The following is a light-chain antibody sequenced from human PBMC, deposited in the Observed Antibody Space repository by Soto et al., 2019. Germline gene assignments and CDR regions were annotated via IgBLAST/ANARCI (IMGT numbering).Light chain of an antibody. CDR2: EAY. Sequence: DIQMTQSPSSLSASVGDRVTITCRASQGIRNDLGWYQQKPGKAPKLLIYEAYNLESGVQSRFSGSGSGTEFTLTIGGLQPDDFATYYCKQFNSYPITFGQGTRLEIK. J-gene: IGKJ5*01. V-gene: IGKV1-17*01. CDR3: KQFNSYPIT. CDR1: QGIRND.